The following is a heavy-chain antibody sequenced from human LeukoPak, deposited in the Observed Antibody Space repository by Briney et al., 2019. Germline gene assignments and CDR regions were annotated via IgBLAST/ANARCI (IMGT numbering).Heavy chain of an antibody. J-gene: IGHJ6*02. V-gene: IGHV3-74*01. Sequence: GGSLRLSCAASGLTFGTAWMHWVRQGPGKGLVWVSLVNPDGSSTNYADSVKGRFTISRDNAKNTLYLQMNSLRAEDTAVYYCASGRYYAMVVWGQGARVTVSS. CDR3: ASGRYYAMVV. CDR2: VNPDGSST. CDR1: GLTFGTAW. D-gene: IGHD3-10*01.